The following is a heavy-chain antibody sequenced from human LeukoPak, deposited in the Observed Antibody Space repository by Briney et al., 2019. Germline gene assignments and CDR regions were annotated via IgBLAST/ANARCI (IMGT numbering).Heavy chain of an antibody. Sequence: PSETLSLTCSVSGGSIRSTTYYWGWIRQPPGQGLEWIGSIYYSGNTYYSPSLMSRVTISVDTSKNQFSLILRSVTAADTAVYYCARAPHFFDTSGSRYYFDYWGQGALVTVSS. V-gene: IGHV4-39*07. CDR1: GGSIRSTTYY. CDR2: IYYSGNT. J-gene: IGHJ4*02. D-gene: IGHD3-22*01. CDR3: ARAPHFFDTSGSRYYFDY.